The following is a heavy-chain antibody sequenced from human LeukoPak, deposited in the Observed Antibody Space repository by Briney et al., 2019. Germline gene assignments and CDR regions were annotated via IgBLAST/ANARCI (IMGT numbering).Heavy chain of an antibody. J-gene: IGHJ4*02. D-gene: IGHD1-26*01. Sequence: TPSQTLSLTCTVSGDSISRGRYYWSWVRQPAGKELEWIGRIYASGKTDYNPYTPSLKSRVAMSLDTSKNQVSLYLTSVTAADTAMYFCARSFSEKYYFESWGQGTLVTVSS. V-gene: IGHV4-61*02. CDR3: ARSFSEKYYFES. CDR2: IYASGKT. CDR1: GDSISRGRYY.